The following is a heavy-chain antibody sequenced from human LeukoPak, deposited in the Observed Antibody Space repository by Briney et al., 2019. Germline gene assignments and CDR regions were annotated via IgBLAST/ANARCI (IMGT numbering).Heavy chain of an antibody. Sequence: PSETLSLTCTVSGGSIITNLYYWGWIRQPPGKGLEWIGAIYYSGPTYYNPSLKSRVTISVYTSKNHFSLNLNSVPAATTAGYFCARHKTTTAVPNFDYWAQGTLVPVS. CDR3: ARHKTTTAVPNFDY. CDR1: GGSIITNLYY. CDR2: IYYSGPT. V-gene: IGHV4-39*01. D-gene: IGHD4-11*01. J-gene: IGHJ4*02.